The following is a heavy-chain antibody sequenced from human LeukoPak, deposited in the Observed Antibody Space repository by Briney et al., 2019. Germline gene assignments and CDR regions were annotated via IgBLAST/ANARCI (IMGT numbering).Heavy chain of an antibody. V-gene: IGHV3-33*01. CDR3: ARDWSAGGSWFDP. D-gene: IGHD2-15*01. CDR2: IWYDGSNK. J-gene: IGHJ5*02. CDR1: GFTFSSYG. Sequence: PGGSLRLSYAASGFTFSSYGMHWVRQAPGKGLEWVAVIWYDGSNKYYADSVKGRFTISRDNSKNTLYLQMNSLRAEDTAVYYCARDWSAGGSWFDPWGQGTLVTVSS.